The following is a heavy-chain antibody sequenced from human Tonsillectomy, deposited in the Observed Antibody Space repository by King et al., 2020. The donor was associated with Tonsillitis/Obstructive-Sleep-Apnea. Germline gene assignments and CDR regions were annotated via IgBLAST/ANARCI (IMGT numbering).Heavy chain of an antibody. CDR2: ISYDGSNK. CDR3: AKDRVLRITLSDFDY. V-gene: IGHV3-30*18. Sequence: VQLVESGGGVVQPGRSLRLSCAASGFTFSSYGMHWVRQAPGKGLEWVAVISYDGSNKYYADSVKGRFTISRDNSKNTLYLQMNSLRAEDTAVYYCAKDRVLRITLSDFDYWGQGTLVTVSS. D-gene: IGHD1-14*01. J-gene: IGHJ4*02. CDR1: GFTFSSYG.